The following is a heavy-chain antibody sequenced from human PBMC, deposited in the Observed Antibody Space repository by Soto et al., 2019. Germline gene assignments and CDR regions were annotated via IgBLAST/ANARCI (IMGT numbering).Heavy chain of an antibody. Sequence: PSETLSLTCAVYGGSFSDYYWSWIRQPPGKGLEWIGEINHSGSTKYIPSLKSRVSMSVDTSKNQFPLKLSSVTAADTAVYYCGRGSDYNWNYWGQGTLVTVSS. CDR3: GRGSDYNWNY. CDR1: GGSFSDYY. D-gene: IGHD1-1*01. V-gene: IGHV4-34*01. J-gene: IGHJ4*02. CDR2: INHSGST.